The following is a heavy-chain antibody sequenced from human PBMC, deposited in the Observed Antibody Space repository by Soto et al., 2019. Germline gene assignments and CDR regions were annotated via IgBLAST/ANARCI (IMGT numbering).Heavy chain of an antibody. CDR2: IWYDGSNK. V-gene: IGHV3-33*01. CDR3: ARDRGSSWYEFFDY. Sequence: GGSLRLSCAASGFTFSSYGMHWVRQAPGKGLEWVAVIWYDGSNKYYADSVKGRFTISRDNSKNTLYLQMNSLRAEDTAVYYCARDRGSSWYEFFDYWGQGTLVTVSS. D-gene: IGHD6-13*01. CDR1: GFTFSSYG. J-gene: IGHJ4*02.